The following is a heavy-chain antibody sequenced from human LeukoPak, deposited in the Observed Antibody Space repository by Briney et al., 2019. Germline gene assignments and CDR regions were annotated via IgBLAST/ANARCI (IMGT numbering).Heavy chain of an antibody. CDR2: IIPIFGTA. Sequence: SVKVSCKASGYTFTSYGISWVRQAPGQGLEWMGGIIPIFGTANYAQKFQGRVTITADKSTSTAYMELSSLRSEDTAVYYCARGTRITIFGVVMPPAYYYYMDVWGKGTTVTVSS. CDR1: GYTFTSYG. CDR3: ARGTRITIFGVVMPPAYYYYMDV. V-gene: IGHV1-69*06. J-gene: IGHJ6*03. D-gene: IGHD3-3*01.